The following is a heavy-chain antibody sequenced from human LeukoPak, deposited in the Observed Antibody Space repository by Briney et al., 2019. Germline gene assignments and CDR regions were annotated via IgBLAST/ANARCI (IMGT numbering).Heavy chain of an antibody. J-gene: IGHJ4*02. CDR1: GFTFSSYA. D-gene: IGHD3-10*01. CDR3: AKLTDGSGLAYYFDY. V-gene: IGHV3-23*01. CDR2: ISGSGSSGGST. Sequence: PGGSLRLPCVASGFTFSSYAMSWVRQAPGKGLEWVSAISGSGSSGGSTYYADSAKGRFTISRDNSKNTLYLQMNSLRAEDTAVYYCAKLTDGSGLAYYFDYWGRGTLVTVSS.